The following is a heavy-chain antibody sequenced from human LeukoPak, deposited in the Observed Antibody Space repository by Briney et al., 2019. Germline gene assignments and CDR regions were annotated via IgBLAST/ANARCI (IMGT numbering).Heavy chain of an antibody. CDR2: INPSCGST. Sequence: ASVKVSCKASGYTFTSYYMHWVRQAPGQGLEWMGIINPSCGSTSYAQKFQGRVTMTRDTSTSTVYMELSSLRSEDTAVYYCARDGLAARGSFQHWGQGTLVTVSS. J-gene: IGHJ1*01. V-gene: IGHV1-46*01. CDR3: ARDGLAARGSFQH. CDR1: GYTFTSYY. D-gene: IGHD3-16*01.